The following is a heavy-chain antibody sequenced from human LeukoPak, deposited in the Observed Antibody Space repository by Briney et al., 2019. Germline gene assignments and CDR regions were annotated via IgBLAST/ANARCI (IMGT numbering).Heavy chain of an antibody. CDR1: GGSINSYY. CDR2: IYYSGST. J-gene: IGHJ4*02. D-gene: IGHD4-23*01. V-gene: IGHV4-59*01. Sequence: PSETLSLTCTVSGGSINSYYWSWIRQPPGKGLEWIGYIYYSGSTNYNPSLKSRVTISVDTSKNQFSLKLSSVTAADTAVYYCARGRYYGGNPLFDYWGQGTLVTVSS. CDR3: ARGRYYGGNPLFDY.